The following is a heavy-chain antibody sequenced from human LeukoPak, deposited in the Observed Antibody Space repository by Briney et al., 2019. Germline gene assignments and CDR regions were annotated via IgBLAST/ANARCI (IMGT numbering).Heavy chain of an antibody. D-gene: IGHD1-1*01. J-gene: IGHJ4*02. V-gene: IGHV4-59*01. CDR3: ARHLPTTGTTYFDY. Sequence: SETLSLTCTVSGGSISSYYWSWIRQPPGKGLEWIGYIYYSGSTNYNPSLKSRVTISVDTSKNQFSLKLSSVTAADTAMYYCARHLPTTGTTYFDYWGQGTLVTVSS. CDR1: GGSISSYY. CDR2: IYYSGST.